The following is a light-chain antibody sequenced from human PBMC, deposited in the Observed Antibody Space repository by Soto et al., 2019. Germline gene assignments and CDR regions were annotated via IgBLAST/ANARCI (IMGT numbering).Light chain of an antibody. CDR3: QSYDSSLSAVV. CDR1: SSNIGAGFD. J-gene: IGLJ2*01. Sequence: QSVLTQPPSVSGAPGQRVTISCTGSSSNIGAGFDVYWYQHLPGTAPKLLINDNTNRPSGVPDRFSGSKSGTSASLAITGLQAEDEADYYCQSYDSSLSAVVFGGVTKLTVL. V-gene: IGLV1-40*01. CDR2: DNT.